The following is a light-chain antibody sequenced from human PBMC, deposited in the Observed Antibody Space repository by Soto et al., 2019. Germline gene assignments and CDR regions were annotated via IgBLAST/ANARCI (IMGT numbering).Light chain of an antibody. CDR1: SSDVGGYDY. CDR2: EVS. J-gene: IGLJ1*01. Sequence: QSALTQPPSASGSPGQSVTISCTGTSSDVGGYDYVSWYQQHPGKAPKLMIYEVSKRPSGVPDRFSGSKSGNTASLTLSGLQAEDEADYYCSSYAGSSTYVFRTGTKATVL. V-gene: IGLV2-8*01. CDR3: SSYAGSSTYV.